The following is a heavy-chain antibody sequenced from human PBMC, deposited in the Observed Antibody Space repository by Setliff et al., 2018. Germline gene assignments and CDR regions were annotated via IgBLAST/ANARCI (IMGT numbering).Heavy chain of an antibody. CDR2: INPGGGSA. CDR3: ARAGVAAADRKGLLEY. Sequence: ASVKVSCKATGYTLSRHYMHWARQAPGQGLAWMGIINPGGGSASIVQKLQGRVTMTSDTSTSTVYMEVTGLTSEDTAVYYCARAGVAAADRKGLLEYWGQGTLVTVSS. CDR1: GYTLSRHY. J-gene: IGHJ4*02. V-gene: IGHV1-46*01. D-gene: IGHD6-13*01.